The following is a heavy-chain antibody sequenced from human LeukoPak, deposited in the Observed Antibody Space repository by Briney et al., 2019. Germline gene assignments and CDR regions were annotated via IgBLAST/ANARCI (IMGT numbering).Heavy chain of an antibody. D-gene: IGHD6-13*01. Sequence: GGSLRLSCAASGFTFSSYSMNWVRQAPGKGLEWVSYISYSSSSIYYADSVKGRFAISRDNAKNSLYLQMNSLRAEDTAVYYCARGTSSSRYSSRWYGNFDYWGQGTLVTVSS. CDR3: ARGTSSSRYSSRWYGNFDY. J-gene: IGHJ4*02. CDR1: GFTFSSYS. V-gene: IGHV3-48*01. CDR2: ISYSSSSI.